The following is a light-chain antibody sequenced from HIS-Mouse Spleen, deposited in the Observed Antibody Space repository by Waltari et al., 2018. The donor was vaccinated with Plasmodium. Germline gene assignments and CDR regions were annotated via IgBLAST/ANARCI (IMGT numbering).Light chain of an antibody. CDR2: DAS. V-gene: IGKV3-11*01. Sequence: EIVLTQSPATLSLSPGERATLSCRASQSVSSYLAWSQQKPGQAPRLLIYDASNRATGIPAGFSGSGSGTDFTLTISSLEPEDFAVYYCQQRSNWPRVLTFGGGTKVEIK. CDR1: QSVSSY. J-gene: IGKJ4*01. CDR3: QQRSNWPRVLT.